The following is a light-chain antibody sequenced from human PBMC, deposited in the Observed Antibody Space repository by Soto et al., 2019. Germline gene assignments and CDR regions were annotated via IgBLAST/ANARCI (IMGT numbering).Light chain of an antibody. J-gene: IGKJ4*01. V-gene: IGKV3-20*01. CDR3: QQYAESPLT. Sequence: EIVLTQSPGTLSLSQGERATLSCRASQSVGRNYLAWYQQKPGQAPRLLIHAASSRATGIPDTFSGSGSETDFTLTISRLEPEDFAVYYCQQYAESPLTFGGGTKVEIK. CDR1: QSVGRNY. CDR2: AAS.